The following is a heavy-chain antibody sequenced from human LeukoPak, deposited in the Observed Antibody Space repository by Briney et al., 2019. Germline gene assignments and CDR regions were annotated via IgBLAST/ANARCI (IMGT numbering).Heavy chain of an antibody. Sequence: ASVKVSCKASGYTFTSYDINWVRQATGQGLEWMGWMNPNSGNTGYAQKFQGRVTMTRDTSISTAYMELSSLRSEDTAVYYCARLGGYDSDWYFDLWGRGTLVTVSS. V-gene: IGHV1-8*01. CDR3: ARLGGYDSDWYFDL. J-gene: IGHJ2*01. D-gene: IGHD5-12*01. CDR1: GYTFTSYD. CDR2: MNPNSGNT.